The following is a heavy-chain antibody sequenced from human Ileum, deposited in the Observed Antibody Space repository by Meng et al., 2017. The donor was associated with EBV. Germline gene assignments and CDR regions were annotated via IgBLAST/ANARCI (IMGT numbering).Heavy chain of an antibody. J-gene: IGHJ5*02. CDR3: AYSQSNSGWYPDL. Sequence: QYTLKEVGPTLVKPTQTLTLTGTFSGFSIRTSGVGVSWIRQSPGKALEWLALIYWDDDRRYNPPLKSRLTITKDTPRNQVVLTLTNMDPMDTATYFCAYSQSNSGWYPDLWGQGALVTVSS. CDR2: IYWDDDR. V-gene: IGHV2-5*02. CDR1: GFSIRTSGVG. D-gene: IGHD6-19*01.